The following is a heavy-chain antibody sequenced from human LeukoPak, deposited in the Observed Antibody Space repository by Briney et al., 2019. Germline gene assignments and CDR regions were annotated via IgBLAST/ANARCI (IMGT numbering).Heavy chain of an antibody. CDR3: AREASPTTVTTENAFDI. CDR2: INPSGGST. Sequence: ASVKVSCKASGYTFTGYYMHWVRQAPGQGLEWMGIINPSGGSTSYAQKFQGRVTMTRDMSTSTVYMELSSLRSEDTAVYYCAREASPTTVTTENAFDIWGQGTMVTVSS. CDR1: GYTFTGYY. D-gene: IGHD4-17*01. J-gene: IGHJ3*02. V-gene: IGHV1-46*01.